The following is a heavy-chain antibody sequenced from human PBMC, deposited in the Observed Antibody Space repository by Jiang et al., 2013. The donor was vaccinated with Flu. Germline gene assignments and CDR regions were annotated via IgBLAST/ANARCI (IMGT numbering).Heavy chain of an antibody. CDR1: GYSFTTSW. V-gene: IGHV5-51*01. D-gene: IGHD2/OR15-2a*01. CDR2: INPRDSET. J-gene: IGHJ4*02. CDR3: ARSIDGDRYFDC. Sequence: VQLVESGAEVKKPGESLKISCTGSGYSFTTSWIVWVRQMPGKGLEWMGIINPRDSETRYTPSFQGQVTISADKSISVAYLEWSSLRASDTAMYYCARSIDGDRYFDCWGQGTQVTVSS.